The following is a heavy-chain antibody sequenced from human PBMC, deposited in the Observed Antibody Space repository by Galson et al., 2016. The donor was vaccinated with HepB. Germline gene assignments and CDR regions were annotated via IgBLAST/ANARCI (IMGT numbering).Heavy chain of an antibody. D-gene: IGHD3-10*01. Sequence: SVTVSCKAAGYTFTSYGISWVQQAPGQGLEWLGWISGYTGYTNYAQEPQGRVTLTSDTSTSTAYMELRSLTSDDTAMYYCARGSRLSYYYYGMDVWGQGTTVTVSS. CDR1: GYTFTSYG. CDR3: ARGSRLSYYYYGMDV. CDR2: ISGYTGYT. V-gene: IGHV1-18*01. J-gene: IGHJ6*02.